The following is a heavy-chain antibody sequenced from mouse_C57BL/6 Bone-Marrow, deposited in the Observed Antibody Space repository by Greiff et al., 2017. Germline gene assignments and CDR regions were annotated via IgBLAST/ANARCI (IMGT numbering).Heavy chain of an antibody. Sequence: QVQLQQPGAELVKPGASVKLSCTASGYTFTSYWMHWVKQRPGQGLEWIGMIHPNSGSTNYNEKFKSKATLTVDKSSSTAYMQLSSLTSEDSAVYYCARAYGSSYRFDYWGQGTTLTVSS. CDR1: GYTFTSYW. V-gene: IGHV1-64*01. CDR3: ARAYGSSYRFDY. CDR2: IHPNSGST. J-gene: IGHJ2*01. D-gene: IGHD1-1*01.